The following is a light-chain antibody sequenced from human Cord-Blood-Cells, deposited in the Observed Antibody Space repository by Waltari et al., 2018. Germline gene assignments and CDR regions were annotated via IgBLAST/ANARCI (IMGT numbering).Light chain of an antibody. V-gene: IGKV1-39*01. CDR3: QQSYSTPS. J-gene: IGKJ4*01. CDR2: AAS. Sequence: DIQITQSPSSLPASVGGRVTITCRASQSISSYLNWYQQKPGKAPKLLIYAASSLQSGVPSRFSGSGSGTDFTLTISSLQPEDFATYYCQQSYSTPSFGGGTKVEIK. CDR1: QSISSY.